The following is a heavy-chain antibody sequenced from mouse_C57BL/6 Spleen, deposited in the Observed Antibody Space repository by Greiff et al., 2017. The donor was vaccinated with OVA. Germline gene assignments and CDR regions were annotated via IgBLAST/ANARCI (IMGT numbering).Heavy chain of an antibody. CDR3: TFPYLGYFDV. Sequence: EVKLVESGAELVRPGASVKLSCTASGFNIKDDYMHWVKQRPEQGLEWIGWIDPENGDTEYASKFQGKATITADTSSNTAYLQLSSLTSEDTAVYYCTFPYLGYFDVWGTGTTVTVSS. J-gene: IGHJ1*03. CDR2: IDPENGDT. CDR1: GFNIKDDY. D-gene: IGHD6-5*01. V-gene: IGHV14-4*01.